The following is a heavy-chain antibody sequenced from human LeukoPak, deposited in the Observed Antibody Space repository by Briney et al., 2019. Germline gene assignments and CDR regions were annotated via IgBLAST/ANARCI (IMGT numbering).Heavy chain of an antibody. J-gene: IGHJ4*02. CDR2: IYYSGST. V-gene: IGHV4-39*01. CDR1: GGSISSSSYY. D-gene: IGHD6-13*01. Sequence: SETLSLTCTVSGGSISSSSYYCGWIRQPPGKGLEWIGSIYYSGSTYYNPSLKSRVTISVDTSKNQFSLKLSSVTAADTAVYYCARNDLPIAAAGTAVDYWGQGTLVTVSS. CDR3: ARNDLPIAAAGTAVDY.